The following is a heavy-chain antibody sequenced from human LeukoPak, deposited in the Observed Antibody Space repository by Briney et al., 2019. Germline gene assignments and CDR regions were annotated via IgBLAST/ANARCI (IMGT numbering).Heavy chain of an antibody. CDR2: INPVGSEE. CDR1: GFRSTIYW. D-gene: IGHD5-12*01. V-gene: IGHV3-7*05. J-gene: IGHJ4*02. Sequence: AVGSLRLSCAASGFRSTIYWMSWVRQAPGKGLEWVANINPVGSEENYVDSVKGRFTISRDNSKNTLYLQMNSLRVEDTAVYYCAKGWSGHEPGYWGQGTLVTVSS. CDR3: AKGWSGHEPGY.